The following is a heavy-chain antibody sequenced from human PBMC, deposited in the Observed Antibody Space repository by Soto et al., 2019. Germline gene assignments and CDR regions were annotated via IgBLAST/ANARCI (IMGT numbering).Heavy chain of an antibody. CDR3: ARAADGSGSYYNDY. CDR2: ISYDGSNK. Sequence: GGSLRLSCAASGFTFSSYAMHWVRQAPGKGLEWVAVISYDGSNKYYADSVKGRFTISRDNSKNTLYLQMNSLRAEDTAVYYCARAADGSGSYYNDYWGQGTLVTVSS. CDR1: GFTFSSYA. J-gene: IGHJ4*02. V-gene: IGHV3-30-3*01. D-gene: IGHD3-10*01.